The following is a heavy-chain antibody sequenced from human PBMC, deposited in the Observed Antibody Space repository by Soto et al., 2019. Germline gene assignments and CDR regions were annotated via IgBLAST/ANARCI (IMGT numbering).Heavy chain of an antibody. Sequence: GASVKVSCKASGYTFTGYYMHWVRQAPGQGLEWMGWINPNSGGTNYAQKFQGWVTMTRDTSISTAYMELSRLRSDDTAVYYCARAAPTITLTGHDAFDIWGQGTMVTVSS. CDR1: GYTFTGYY. J-gene: IGHJ3*02. V-gene: IGHV1-2*04. D-gene: IGHD3-9*01. CDR3: ARAAPTITLTGHDAFDI. CDR2: INPNSGGT.